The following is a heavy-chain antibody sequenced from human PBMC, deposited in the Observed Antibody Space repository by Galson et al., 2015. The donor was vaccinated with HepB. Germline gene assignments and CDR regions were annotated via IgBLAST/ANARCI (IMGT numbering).Heavy chain of an antibody. J-gene: IGHJ4*02. CDR2: IKQDGSEK. CDR3: AKYYGDYAGGDY. D-gene: IGHD4-17*01. V-gene: IGHV3-7*01. CDR1: GFTFSSYW. Sequence: SLRLSCAASGFTFSSYWMFWVCQAPGKGLEWVANIKQDGSEKYYVDSVKGRFTISRDNAKNSLYLQMNSLRAEDTAVYYCAKYYGDYAGGDYWGQGTLVTVSS.